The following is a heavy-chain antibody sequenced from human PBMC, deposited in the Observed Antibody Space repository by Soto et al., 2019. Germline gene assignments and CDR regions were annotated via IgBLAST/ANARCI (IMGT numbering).Heavy chain of an antibody. J-gene: IGHJ5*02. D-gene: IGHD2-15*01. V-gene: IGHV3-33*01. Sequence: QVQLVESGGGVVQPGRSLRLSCAASGFTFSSYGMHWVRQAPGKGLEWVAVIWYDGSNKYYADSVKGRFTISRDNSKNNLYLQMNSLRAEDTAVYYCARDQAYCSGGSCYGWFDPWGQGTLVTVSS. CDR1: GFTFSSYG. CDR3: ARDQAYCSGGSCYGWFDP. CDR2: IWYDGSNK.